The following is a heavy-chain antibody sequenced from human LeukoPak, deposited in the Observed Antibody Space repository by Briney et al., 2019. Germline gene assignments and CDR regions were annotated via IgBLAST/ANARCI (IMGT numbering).Heavy chain of an antibody. CDR2: IASDGGAT. Sequence: PGGSLRLSCVASGFSFRKYVMLWVRQAPRKGLEWVAVIASDGGATFYAASLKSRFTLSRDTPKNLFFLQLNLLTVEDAAIYYCARAATCAKCYFDHWGQGTPVTVSS. CDR3: ARAATCAKCYFDH. V-gene: IGHV3-30*03. CDR1: GFSFRKYV. J-gene: IGHJ4*02.